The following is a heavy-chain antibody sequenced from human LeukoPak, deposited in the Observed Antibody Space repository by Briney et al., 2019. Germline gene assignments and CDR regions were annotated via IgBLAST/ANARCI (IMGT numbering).Heavy chain of an antibody. J-gene: IGHJ4*02. D-gene: IGHD1-26*01. Sequence: ASETLSLTCAVYGGSFSGYYWSWTRQPPGKGLEWIGEINHSGSTNYNPSLKSRVTISVDTSKNQFSLKLSSVTAADTAVYYCATRLGRELPPYYWGQGTLVTVSS. CDR3: ATRLGRELPPYY. CDR1: GGSFSGYY. CDR2: INHSGST. V-gene: IGHV4-34*01.